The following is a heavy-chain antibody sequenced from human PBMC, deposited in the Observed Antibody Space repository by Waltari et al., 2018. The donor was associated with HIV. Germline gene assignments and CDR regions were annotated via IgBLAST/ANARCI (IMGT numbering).Heavy chain of an antibody. D-gene: IGHD3-16*01. CDR3: AKDYGHLTEEGFFDS. CDR2: IRHDGSHK. V-gene: IGHV3-30*02. CDR1: GFTFATSG. Sequence: QLLLMESGGGVVQPRESLRFSCVASGFTFATSGIHWVRQAPGKGLEWVAFIRHDGSHKYSADSVTGRFTISRDNSKNMVYLQMNSLRTEDSGVYYCAKDYGHLTEEGFFDSWGQGTQVTVSS. J-gene: IGHJ4*02.